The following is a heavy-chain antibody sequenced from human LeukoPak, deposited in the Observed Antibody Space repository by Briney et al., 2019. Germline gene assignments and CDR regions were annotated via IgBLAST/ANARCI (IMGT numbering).Heavy chain of an antibody. D-gene: IGHD3-10*01. Sequence: GGSLRLSCAASGFTFSSYAMPWVRQAPGKGLEWVAVISYDGSNKYYADSVKGRFTISRDNSKNTLYLQMNSLRAEDTAVYYCAREVRLITMVRGVMGYFDYWGQGTLVTVSS. V-gene: IGHV3-30-3*01. CDR1: GFTFSSYA. J-gene: IGHJ4*02. CDR3: AREVRLITMVRGVMGYFDY. CDR2: ISYDGSNK.